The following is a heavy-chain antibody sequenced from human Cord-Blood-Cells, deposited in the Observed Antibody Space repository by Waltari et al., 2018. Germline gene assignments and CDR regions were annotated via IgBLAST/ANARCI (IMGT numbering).Heavy chain of an antibody. V-gene: IGHV4-34*01. CDR1: GASFSGYS. CDR2: MNHSGST. CDR3: ARRGPGPGYSGSYYYYYYGMDV. D-gene: IGHD1-26*01. Sequence: QVQLQQCGAGLFKPSATLSPPCAVYGASFSGYSWTWILSPPGKGLDLIGEMNHSGSTNYNPSLKSRVTISVDTSKNQFSLKLSSVTAADTAVYYCARRGPGPGYSGSYYYYYYGMDVWGQGTTVTVSS. J-gene: IGHJ6*02.